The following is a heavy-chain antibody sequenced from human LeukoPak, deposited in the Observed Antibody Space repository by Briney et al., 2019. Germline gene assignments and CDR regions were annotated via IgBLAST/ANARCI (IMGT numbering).Heavy chain of an antibody. D-gene: IGHD2-8*01. J-gene: IGHJ6*03. CDR3: AKDRVMGTSYMDV. Sequence: PGGSLRLSCAASGFTFTSYAMSWVRQAPGKRLEWVSAVSGSGGSTYYADSVKGRFTISRDNSKNTLYLQMNSLRAEDTAVYYCAKDRVMGTSYMDVWGKGTTVTVSS. CDR1: GFTFTSYA. V-gene: IGHV3-23*01. CDR2: VSGSGGST.